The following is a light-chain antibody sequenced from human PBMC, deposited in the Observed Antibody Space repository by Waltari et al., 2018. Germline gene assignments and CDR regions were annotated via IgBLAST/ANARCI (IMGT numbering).Light chain of an antibody. CDR1: QSVGSSS. CDR2: RAS. J-gene: IGKJ1*01. V-gene: IGKV3-20*01. Sequence: EIVLTQSPGTASLSPGERVTLSCRASQSVGSSSLAWYQQTPGQAPRLVIYRASRRATGIPDRFSSSGSGTGFSLTISRLEPEDFAVYYCQQHGTLPATFGQGTKVEIK. CDR3: QQHGTLPAT.